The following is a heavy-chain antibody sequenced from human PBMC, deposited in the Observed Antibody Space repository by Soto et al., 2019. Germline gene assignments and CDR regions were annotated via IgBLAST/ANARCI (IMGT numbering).Heavy chain of an antibody. V-gene: IGHV3-30*18. CDR3: AKVKEEDFIIES. Sequence: QVQLVESGGGVVQPGKSLRLSCAASGFTFSSYGMHWVRQAPGKGLEWVAVISYDGINKYYADSVKGRFTISRDNSKNTLYVQMNSLRAEDTAVYDCAKVKEEDFIIESWGQGTLVTVSS. J-gene: IGHJ4*02. CDR1: GFTFSSYG. CDR2: ISYDGINK. D-gene: IGHD2-15*01.